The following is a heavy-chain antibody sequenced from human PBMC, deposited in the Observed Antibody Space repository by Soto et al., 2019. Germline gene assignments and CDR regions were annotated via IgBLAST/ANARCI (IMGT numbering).Heavy chain of an antibody. CDR1: GGSFSGYY. V-gene: IGHV4-34*01. J-gene: IGHJ6*02. CDR3: ARGLGSYYDSSGYYYAFHSNYYGMDV. D-gene: IGHD3-22*01. Sequence: SETLSLTCAVYGGSFSGYYWSWIRQPPGKGLEWIGEINHSGSTNYNPSLKSRVTISVDTSKNQFSLKLSSVTAADTAVYYCARGLGSYYDSSGYYYAFHSNYYGMDVWGQGTTVTVSS. CDR2: INHSGST.